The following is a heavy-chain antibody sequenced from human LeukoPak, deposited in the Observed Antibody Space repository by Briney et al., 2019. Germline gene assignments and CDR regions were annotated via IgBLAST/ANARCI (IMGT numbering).Heavy chain of an antibody. Sequence: GGSLRLSCAASGFTFSSYAMSWVRQAPGKGLEWVSAISGSGGSTYYADSVKGRFTIPRDNSKNTLYLQMNSLRAEDTAVYYCARHGRGYSYGTIDYWGQGTLVTVSS. CDR1: GFTFSSYA. CDR3: ARHGRGYSYGTIDY. CDR2: ISGSGGST. J-gene: IGHJ4*02. D-gene: IGHD5-18*01. V-gene: IGHV3-23*01.